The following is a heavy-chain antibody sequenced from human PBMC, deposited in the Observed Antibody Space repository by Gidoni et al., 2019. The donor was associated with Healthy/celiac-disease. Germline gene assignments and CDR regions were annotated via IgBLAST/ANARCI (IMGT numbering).Heavy chain of an antibody. V-gene: IGHV3-48*03. Sequence: EVQLVESGGGSVQLGGSLRLSCAVPGFTFSSYEMNWVRQAPGKGLEWVSYISSSGSTIYYADSVKGRFTISRDNAKNSLYLQMNSLRAEDTAVYYCATSLGLDAFDIWGQGTMVTVSS. J-gene: IGHJ3*02. CDR3: ATSLGLDAFDI. CDR2: ISSSGSTI. CDR1: GFTFSSYE. D-gene: IGHD1-26*01.